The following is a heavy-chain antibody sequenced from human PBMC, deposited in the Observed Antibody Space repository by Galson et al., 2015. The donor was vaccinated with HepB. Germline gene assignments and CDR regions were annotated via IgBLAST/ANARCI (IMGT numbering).Heavy chain of an antibody. CDR1: GFTFSDYS. Sequence: SLRLSCAASGFTFSDYSMSWIRQAPGKGLEWVSYISSSGTTIYYADSVKGRLTISRDNAKNSLYLQMNSLRVEDTAVYYCARDQALRGPLYPYLYYYMDVWGKGTTVTVSS. V-gene: IGHV3-11*01. CDR3: ARDQALRGPLYPYLYYYMDV. CDR2: ISSSGTTI. J-gene: IGHJ6*03. D-gene: IGHD2-8*01.